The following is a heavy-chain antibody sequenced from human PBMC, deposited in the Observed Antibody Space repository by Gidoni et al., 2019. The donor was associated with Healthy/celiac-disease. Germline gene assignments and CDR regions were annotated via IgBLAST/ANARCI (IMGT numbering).Heavy chain of an antibody. V-gene: IGHV1-69*04. D-gene: IGHD6-13*01. J-gene: IGHJ2*01. CDR3: ARGPSRAAAAYNWYFDL. Sequence: GQGLEWMGRIIPILGIANYAQKFQGRVTITADKSTSTAYMELSSLRSEDAAVYYCARGPSRAAAAYNWYFDLWGRGTLVTVSS. CDR2: IIPILGIA.